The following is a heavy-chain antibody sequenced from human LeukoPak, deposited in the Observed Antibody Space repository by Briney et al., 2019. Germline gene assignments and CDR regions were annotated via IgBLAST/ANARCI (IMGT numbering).Heavy chain of an antibody. Sequence: PSETLSLTCTVSGGSISSGGYYWSWIRQPPGKGLEWIGHVSNSGSTKYNPSLKSRVTISIDTSKKHFSLKLSSVTAADTAVYYCASRAYYDSSGLDYWGQGILVTVSS. V-gene: IGHV4-61*03. CDR1: GGSISSGGYY. CDR3: ASRAYYDSSGLDY. J-gene: IGHJ4*02. D-gene: IGHD3-22*01. CDR2: VSNSGST.